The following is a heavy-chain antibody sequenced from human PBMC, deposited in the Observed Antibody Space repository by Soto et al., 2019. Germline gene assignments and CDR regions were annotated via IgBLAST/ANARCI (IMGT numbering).Heavy chain of an antibody. J-gene: IGHJ4*02. V-gene: IGHV1-18*01. CDR3: ASGFYGAGSYYSLDY. D-gene: IGHD3-10*01. CDR2: ITAYNFDT. CDR1: GYTFTSYG. Sequence: QVQLVQSGAEVKKPGASVKVSYKVSGYTFTSYGINWVRQAPGQGLEWMGWITAYNFDTNYSQKFQGRVTMTIDTSTSTAYMELRSLTSDDTAVYYCASGFYGAGSYYSLDYWGRGTLVTVSS.